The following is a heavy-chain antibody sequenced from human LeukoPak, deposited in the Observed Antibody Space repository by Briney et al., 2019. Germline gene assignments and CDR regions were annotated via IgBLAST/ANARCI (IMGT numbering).Heavy chain of an antibody. V-gene: IGHV3-23*01. CDR2: ISGSGGST. CDR3: ARHQGAGGFDY. J-gene: IGHJ4*02. D-gene: IGHD1-26*01. Sequence: GGSLRLSCAASGFTFSSYAMSWVRQAPGKGLEWVSAISGSGGSTYYADSVKGRFTISRDNARNSLYLQMNSLRAEDTAVYYCARHQGAGGFDYWGQGTLVTVSS. CDR1: GFTFSSYA.